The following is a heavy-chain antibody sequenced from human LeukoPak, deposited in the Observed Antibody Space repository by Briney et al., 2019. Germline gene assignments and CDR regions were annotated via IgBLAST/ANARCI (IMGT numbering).Heavy chain of an antibody. D-gene: IGHD3-22*01. Sequence: LSLTCTVSGVSISSSYSYWGWVRQAPGKGLEWVSYISSSGSTIYYADSVKGRFTISRDNAKNSLYLQMNSLRAEDTAVYYCARGEVYYYDSSGYSHYWGQGTLVTVSS. J-gene: IGHJ4*02. CDR2: ISSSGSTI. V-gene: IGHV3-48*03. CDR3: ARGEVYYYDSSGYSHY. CDR1: GVSISSSYSY.